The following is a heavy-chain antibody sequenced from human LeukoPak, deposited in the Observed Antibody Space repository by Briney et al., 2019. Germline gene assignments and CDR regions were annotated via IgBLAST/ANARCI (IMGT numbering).Heavy chain of an antibody. CDR1: GGSISSGSYF. D-gene: IGHD2-2*01. Sequence: SETLSLTCTVSGGSISSGSYFWSWIRQPAGKGLEWIGRIYTSGSTNYNPSLKSRVTISVDTSKNQFSLKLSSVTAADTAVYYCARRVWEYQLLLDYWGQGTLVTVSS. CDR2: IYTSGST. CDR3: ARRVWEYQLLLDY. J-gene: IGHJ4*02. V-gene: IGHV4-61*02.